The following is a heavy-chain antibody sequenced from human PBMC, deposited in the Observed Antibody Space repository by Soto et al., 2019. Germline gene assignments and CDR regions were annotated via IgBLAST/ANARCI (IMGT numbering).Heavy chain of an antibody. V-gene: IGHV4-4*02. CDR1: GGSISSSNW. D-gene: IGHD3-10*01. CDR3: ARVDTMVRGVPPRFDF. Sequence: QVQLQESGPGLVKPSGTLSLTCAVSGGSISSSNWWSWVRQPPGKGLEWIGEIYHSGSTNYNPSLKSRVTISXXKXKXQFSLKLSSVTAADTAIYYCARVDTMVRGVPPRFDFWGQGTLVTVSS. CDR2: IYHSGST. J-gene: IGHJ4*02.